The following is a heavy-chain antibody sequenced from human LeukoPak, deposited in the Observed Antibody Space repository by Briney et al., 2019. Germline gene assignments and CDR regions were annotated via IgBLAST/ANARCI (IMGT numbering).Heavy chain of an antibody. CDR1: GFTFSSYS. Sequence: PGGSLRLSCAASGFTFSSYSMNWVRQVPGKGLEWVSSISSSSTYIYYADSVKGRFTVSRDNAKNSLYLQMNTLRAEDTAVYYCARDMGDYDFWSSYYGGIDYWGQGTLVTVSS. D-gene: IGHD3-3*01. J-gene: IGHJ4*02. CDR3: ARDMGDYDFWSSYYGGIDY. CDR2: ISSSSTYI. V-gene: IGHV3-21*01.